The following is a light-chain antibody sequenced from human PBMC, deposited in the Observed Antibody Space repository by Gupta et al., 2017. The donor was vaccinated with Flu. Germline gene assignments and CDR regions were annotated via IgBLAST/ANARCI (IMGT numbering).Light chain of an antibody. CDR2: GAC. CDR3: RQYGSSPGYT. V-gene: IGKV3-20*01. Sequence: RATLSCRASQSVSSGCLAGCHQKRGRAPRILIYGACSSAAGIPHRISGSGSATDFSLTISRLQPADFAVYYFRQYGSSPGYTFGQGTKLEI. CDR1: QSVSSGC. J-gene: IGKJ2*01.